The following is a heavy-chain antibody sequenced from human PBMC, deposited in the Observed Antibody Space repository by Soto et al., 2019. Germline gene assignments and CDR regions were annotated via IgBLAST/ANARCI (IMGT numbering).Heavy chain of an antibody. V-gene: IGHV4-34*01. CDR3: ASRRITIFGVDWNERNYYYYGMDV. J-gene: IGHJ6*02. D-gene: IGHD3-3*01. CDR2: INHSGST. Sequence: SETLSLTCAVYGGSFSGYYWSWIRQPPGKGLEWIGEINHSGSTNYNPSLKSRVTISVDTSKNQFSLKLSSVTAADTAVYYCASRRITIFGVDWNERNYYYYGMDVWGQGTTVTVSS. CDR1: GGSFSGYY.